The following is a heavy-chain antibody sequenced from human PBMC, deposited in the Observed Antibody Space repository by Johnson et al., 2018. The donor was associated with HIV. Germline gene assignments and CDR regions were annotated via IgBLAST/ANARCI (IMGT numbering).Heavy chain of an antibody. CDR3: VKWGYGSGNYYVYILDAFDI. CDR2: IRYDGSNK. CDR1: GFTFSSYG. V-gene: IGHV3-30*02. J-gene: IGHJ3*02. D-gene: IGHD3-10*01. Sequence: QVQLVESGGGVVQPGGSLRLSCVASGFTFSSYGMHWVCHAPGKGLEWVAFIRYDGSNKHYADSVKGRFTISRDNSKNTVSLQMSSLRAEDTAVYYCVKWGYGSGNYYVYILDAFDIWGQGTMVTVSS.